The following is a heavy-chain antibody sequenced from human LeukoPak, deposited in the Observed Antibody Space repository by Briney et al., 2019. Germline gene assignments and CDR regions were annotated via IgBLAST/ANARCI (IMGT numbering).Heavy chain of an antibody. CDR1: GGSLSGYY. D-gene: IGHD3-16*02. Sequence: SETLSLTCAVYGGSLSGYYWSWIRQPPGKGLEWIGEINHSGSTNYNPSLKSRVTISVDTSKNQFSLKLSSVTAADTAVYYCARGHPDYVWGSYRFDYWGQGTLVTVSS. J-gene: IGHJ4*02. CDR3: ARGHPDYVWGSYRFDY. V-gene: IGHV4-34*01. CDR2: INHSGST.